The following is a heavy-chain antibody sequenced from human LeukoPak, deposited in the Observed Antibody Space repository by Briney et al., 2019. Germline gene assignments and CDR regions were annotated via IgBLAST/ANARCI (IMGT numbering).Heavy chain of an antibody. D-gene: IGHD3-22*01. CDR3: ARPYYYDSSGYYYGY. V-gene: IGHV5-51*01. J-gene: IGHJ4*02. CDR1: GSSFTSYW. CDR2: IYPGDSDT. Sequence: GESLQISCKGSGSSFTSYWICWVRPMPGKGLEWMGIIYPGDSDTRYSPSFQGQVTISADKSISTAYLQWSSLKASDTAMYYCARPYYYDSSGYYYGYWGQGTLVTVSS.